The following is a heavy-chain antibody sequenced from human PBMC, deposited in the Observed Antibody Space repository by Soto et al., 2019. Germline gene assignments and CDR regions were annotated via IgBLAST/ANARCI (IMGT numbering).Heavy chain of an antibody. V-gene: IGHV1-18*01. CDR3: ARETPYYDILTGYYRYYYYGMDV. J-gene: IGHJ6*02. D-gene: IGHD3-9*01. Sequence: ASVKVSCKASGYTFTSYGISWVRQAPGQGLEWMGWISAYNGNTNYAQKLQGRVTMTTDTSTSTAHMELRSLRSDDTAVYYCARETPYYDILTGYYRYYYYGMDVWGQGTTVTVSS. CDR1: GYTFTSYG. CDR2: ISAYNGNT.